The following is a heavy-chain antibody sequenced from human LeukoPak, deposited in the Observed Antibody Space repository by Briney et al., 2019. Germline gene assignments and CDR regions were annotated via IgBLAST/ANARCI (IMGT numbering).Heavy chain of an antibody. CDR3: ARDLWSGEIDY. CDR2: ISGSGDNT. Sequence: GGSLRLSCAASGFTFSGFAMSWVRRTPGKGLEWVSGISGSGDNTLYADSVKGRFTISRDNSKNTLYLQMNSLRAEDTAVYYCARDLWSGEIDYWGQGTLVTVSS. D-gene: IGHD3-3*01. V-gene: IGHV3-23*01. J-gene: IGHJ4*02. CDR1: GFTFSGFA.